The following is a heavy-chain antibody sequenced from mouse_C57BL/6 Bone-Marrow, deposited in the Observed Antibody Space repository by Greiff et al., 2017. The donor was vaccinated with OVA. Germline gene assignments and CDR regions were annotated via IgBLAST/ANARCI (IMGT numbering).Heavy chain of an antibody. CDR2: ISSGGSYT. J-gene: IGHJ3*01. CDR3: ARGIHYDYPWFAY. V-gene: IGHV5-6*01. D-gene: IGHD2-4*01. CDR1: GFTFSSYG. Sequence: EVQGVESGGDLVKPGGSLKLSCAASGFTFSSYGMSWVRQTPDKRLEWVATISSGGSYTYYPDSVKGRFTISRDNAKNTLYLQMSSLKSEDTAMYYCARGIHYDYPWFAYWGQGTLVTVSA.